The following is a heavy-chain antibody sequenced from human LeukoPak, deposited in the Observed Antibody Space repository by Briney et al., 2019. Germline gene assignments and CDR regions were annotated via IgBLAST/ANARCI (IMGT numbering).Heavy chain of an antibody. J-gene: IGHJ3*02. D-gene: IGHD2-15*01. CDR1: GYTFTNYG. CDR3: ARLVGGLNAFDI. Sequence: GASVKVSCKASGYTFTNYGISWVRQAPGQGLEWMGWINPNSGGTNYAQKFQGRVTMTRDTSISTAYMELSRLRSDDTAVYYCARLVGGLNAFDIWGQGTMVTVSS. V-gene: IGHV1-2*02. CDR2: INPNSGGT.